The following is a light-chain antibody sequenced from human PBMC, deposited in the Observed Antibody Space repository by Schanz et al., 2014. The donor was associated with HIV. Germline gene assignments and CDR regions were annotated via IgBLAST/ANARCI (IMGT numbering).Light chain of an antibody. J-gene: IGLJ1*01. CDR2: DVT. CDR3: CSYAGSYTFV. Sequence: QSALTQPASVSGSPGQSVTISCTGTSSDVGDYNYVSWYQQHPGKAPKLMIYDVTKRPSGVPDRFSGSKSGNTASLAISGLQAEDEADYYCCSYAGSYTFVFGTGTKLTVL. V-gene: IGLV2-11*01. CDR1: SSDVGDYNY.